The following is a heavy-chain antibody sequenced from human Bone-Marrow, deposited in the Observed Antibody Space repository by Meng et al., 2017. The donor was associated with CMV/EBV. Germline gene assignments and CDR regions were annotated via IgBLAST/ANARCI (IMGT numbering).Heavy chain of an antibody. CDR2: INWNGGST. V-gene: IGHV3-20*03. D-gene: IGHD2-8*01. Sequence: LEWVSGINWNGGSTGYADSVKGRFTISRDNAKNSLYLQMNSLRAEDTALYYCARDKTAGLNGGMDVWGQGTTVTVSS. CDR3: ARDKTAGLNGGMDV. J-gene: IGHJ6*02.